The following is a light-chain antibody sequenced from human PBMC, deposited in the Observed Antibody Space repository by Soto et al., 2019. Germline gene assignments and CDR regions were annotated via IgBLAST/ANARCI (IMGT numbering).Light chain of an antibody. J-gene: IGLJ2*01. V-gene: IGLV4-69*01. CDR3: QTWGTGIQV. Sequence: QSVLTQSPSASASLGASVKLTCTLRSGHSSYAIAWHQQQPEKGPRYLMKLNSDGSHSKGDGIPDRFSGSSSGAERYLTIASLQSEDEADYYCQTWGTGIQVFGGGTKRTVL. CDR2: LNSDGSH. CDR1: SGHSSYA.